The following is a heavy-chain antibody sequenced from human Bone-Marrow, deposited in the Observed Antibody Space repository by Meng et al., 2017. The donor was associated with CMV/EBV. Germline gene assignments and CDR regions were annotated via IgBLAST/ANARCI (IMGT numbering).Heavy chain of an antibody. Sequence: LSLTCAASGFTFSSYSMNWVRQAPGKGLEWVSSISSSSSYIYYADSVKGRFTISRDNAKNSLYLQMNSLRAEDTAVYYCARDDREYCSSTSCYYSYYGMDVWGQGTTVTVSS. J-gene: IGHJ6*02. CDR3: ARDDREYCSSTSCYYSYYGMDV. CDR1: GFTFSSYS. D-gene: IGHD2-2*01. CDR2: ISSSSSYI. V-gene: IGHV3-21*01.